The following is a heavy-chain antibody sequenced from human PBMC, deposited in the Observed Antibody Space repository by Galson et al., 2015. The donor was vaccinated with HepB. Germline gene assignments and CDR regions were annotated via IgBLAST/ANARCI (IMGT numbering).Heavy chain of an antibody. D-gene: IGHD2-15*01. CDR2: FDPEDGRT. V-gene: IGHV1-24*01. CDR1: GYNLRELS. Sequence: SVKVSCKVSGYNLRELSMHWVRQAPGKGLEWMGGFDPEDGRTVYSQKFQGRVTMTEDISTDTAYMDLRSLKSEDTAVYYCATGGIRCEGCSYFPPFDYWGQGTLVTVSS. CDR3: ATGGIRCEGCSYFPPFDY. J-gene: IGHJ4*02.